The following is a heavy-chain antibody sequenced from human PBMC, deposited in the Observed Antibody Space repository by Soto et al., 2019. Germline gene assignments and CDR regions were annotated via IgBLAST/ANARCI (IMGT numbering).Heavy chain of an antibody. D-gene: IGHD4-17*01. CDR2: GSYSGTT. CDR1: GVSVSSGSFY. V-gene: IGHV4-61*01. J-gene: IGHJ4*02. Sequence: PSETLSLAFTVSGVSVSSGSFYWAWIRQPPGEGLEWIGFGSYSGTTNYKPSLKSRVTISVDTSRSQISLKVSSLTAADTAVYYCARGATVTQYDYWGQGTLVTFSS. CDR3: ARGATVTQYDY.